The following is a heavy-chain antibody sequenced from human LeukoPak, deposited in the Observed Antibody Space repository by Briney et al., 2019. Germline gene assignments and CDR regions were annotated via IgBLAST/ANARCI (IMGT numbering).Heavy chain of an antibody. V-gene: IGHV1-18*01. D-gene: IGHD3-16*01. CDR1: GGTFSSYA. CDR3: ARTYNDYDYVWGSLLGRNWFDP. CDR2: ISAYNGNT. J-gene: IGHJ5*02. Sequence: RRASVKVSCKASGGTFSSYAISWVRQAPGQGLEWMGWISAYNGNTNYAQKLQGRVTMTTDTSTSTAYMELRSLRSDDTAVYYCARTYNDYDYVWGSLLGRNWFDPWGQGTLVTVSS.